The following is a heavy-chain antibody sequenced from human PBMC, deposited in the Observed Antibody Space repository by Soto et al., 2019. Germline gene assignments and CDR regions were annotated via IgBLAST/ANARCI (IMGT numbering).Heavy chain of an antibody. V-gene: IGHV3-9*01. CDR2: ISWNSGSK. D-gene: IGHD6-13*01. CDR3: VKDSTILAAGWFDP. J-gene: IGHJ5*02. CDR1: GFTFDDYA. Sequence: EVQLVESGGGLVRPGRSLRLSCAASGFTFDDYAMHWVRQAPGKGLEWVSGISWNSGSKAYADSVKGRFTISRDNAKNSLYLQMNSLRVEDTALYYCVKDSTILAAGWFDPWGQGTLVTVSS.